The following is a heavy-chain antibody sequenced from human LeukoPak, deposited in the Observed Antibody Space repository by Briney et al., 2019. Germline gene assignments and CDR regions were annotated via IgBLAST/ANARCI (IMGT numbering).Heavy chain of an antibody. CDR1: GFTFSSYS. Sequence: PGGSLRLSCAASGFTFSSYSMNWVRQAPGKGLEWASSISSSSSYIYYADSVKGRFTISRDNAKNSLYLQMNSLRAEDTAVYYCARDMIVPGRVEYWGQGTLVTVSS. D-gene: IGHD3-22*01. J-gene: IGHJ4*02. CDR3: ARDMIVPGRVEY. V-gene: IGHV3-21*01. CDR2: ISSSSSYI.